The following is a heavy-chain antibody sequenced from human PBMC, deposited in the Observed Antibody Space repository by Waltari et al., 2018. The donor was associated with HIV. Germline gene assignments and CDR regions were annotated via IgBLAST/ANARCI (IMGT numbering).Heavy chain of an antibody. CDR1: GGTFSSYA. D-gene: IGHD3-22*01. CDR2: IIPILGTA. CDR3: AKSGAYYDSSGYVDY. Sequence: VQLVQSGAEVKKPGSSVKVSCKASGGTFSSYAISWVRRAPGQGLEWMGGIIPILGTANYEQKFQGRVTITADESTSTAYMELSSLRSEDTAVYYCAKSGAYYDSSGYVDYWGQGTLVTVSS. J-gene: IGHJ4*02. V-gene: IGHV1-69*11.